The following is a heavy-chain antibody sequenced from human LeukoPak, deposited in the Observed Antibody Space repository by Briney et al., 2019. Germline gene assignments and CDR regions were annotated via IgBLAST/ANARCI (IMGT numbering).Heavy chain of an antibody. D-gene: IGHD3-22*01. CDR3: AREGSGYHEDY. CDR2: ISSDGSPM. V-gene: IGHV3-11*01. J-gene: IGHJ4*02. Sequence: GGSLRLSCAASGFTFSDHCMSWIRQAPGKGLDWISFISSDGSPMFYADSVKGRFTISRDNAKNSLYLQMNSLRVEDTAVYYCAREGSGYHEDYWGQGTLVTVSS. CDR1: GFTFSDHC.